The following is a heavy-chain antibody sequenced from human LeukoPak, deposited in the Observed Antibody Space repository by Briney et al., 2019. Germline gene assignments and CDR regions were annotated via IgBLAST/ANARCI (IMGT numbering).Heavy chain of an antibody. CDR2: IYWNDDK. D-gene: IGHD5-18*01. Sequence: SGPTLVNPTQTLTLTCTFSGFSLSTSGLGVAWIRQPPGKAVEWLGIIYWNDDKRYSPSLKTRLTITKDTSKNQVVLTMTNVDPVDTATYYCAHRGYTYAFDPWGQGALVTVSS. CDR3: AHRGYTYAFDP. J-gene: IGHJ5*02. CDR1: GFSLSTSGLG. V-gene: IGHV2-5*01.